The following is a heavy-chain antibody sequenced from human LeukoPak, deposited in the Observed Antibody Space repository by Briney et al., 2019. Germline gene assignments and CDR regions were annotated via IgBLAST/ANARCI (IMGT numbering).Heavy chain of an antibody. Sequence: GGSLRLSCAASGFTFSSYGMHWVRQAPGKGLEWVAVISYDGSNKYYADSVKGRFTISRDNAENSLYLQMNSLRAEDTAVYYCARGTATSIDYWGQGTLVTVSS. D-gene: IGHD5-18*01. J-gene: IGHJ4*02. CDR1: GFTFSSYG. CDR3: ARGTATSIDY. CDR2: ISYDGSNK. V-gene: IGHV3-30*03.